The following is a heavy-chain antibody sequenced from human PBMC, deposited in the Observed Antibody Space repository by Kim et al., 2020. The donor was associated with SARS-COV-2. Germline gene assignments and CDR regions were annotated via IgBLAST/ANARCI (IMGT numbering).Heavy chain of an antibody. CDR3: ARDRAFDI. Sequence: GGSTNSADSVKGRFTISRDTAKNTLYLQMNNLRAEDTAVYYCARDRAFDIWGQGTMVTVSS. J-gene: IGHJ3*02. CDR2: GGST. V-gene: IGHV3-66*01.